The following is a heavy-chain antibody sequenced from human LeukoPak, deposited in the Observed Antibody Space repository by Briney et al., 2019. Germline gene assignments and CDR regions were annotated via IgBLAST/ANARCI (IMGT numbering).Heavy chain of an antibody. D-gene: IGHD3-22*01. J-gene: IGHJ6*03. Sequence: PSETLSLTCTVSGGSISGYYWSWIRQPPGKGLEWIGYIYYSGSTSYNPSLKSRVTISVDTSKNQFSLKLSSVTAADTAVYYCARVVAGYHYRAYYYYMDVWGKGTTVTVSS. V-gene: IGHV4-59*01. CDR1: GGSISGYY. CDR3: ARVVAGYHYRAYYYYMDV. CDR2: IYYSGST.